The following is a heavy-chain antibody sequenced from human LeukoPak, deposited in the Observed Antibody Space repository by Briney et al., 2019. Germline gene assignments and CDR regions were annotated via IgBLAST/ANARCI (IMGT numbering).Heavy chain of an antibody. D-gene: IGHD2-2*02. V-gene: IGHV4-39*07. Sequence: PSETLSLTCTVSGGSISSSSYYWGWIRQPPGKGLEFIGSMYYTGRTYYNPSLKSRVTISVDTSKNQFSLRLSFVTAADTAVYYCARSLILDQLLYLGSYFDYWGQGTLSPSPQ. CDR2: MYYTGRT. CDR3: ARSLILDQLLYLGSYFDY. CDR1: GGSISSSSYY. J-gene: IGHJ4*02.